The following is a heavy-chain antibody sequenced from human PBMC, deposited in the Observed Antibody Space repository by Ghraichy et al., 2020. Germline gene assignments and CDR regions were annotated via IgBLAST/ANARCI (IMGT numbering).Heavy chain of an antibody. CDR1: GFTFSNYN. D-gene: IGHD3-10*01. CDR2: ISSSSSTI. J-gene: IGHJ6*02. V-gene: IGHV3-48*02. Sequence: GGSLRLSCAASGFTFSNYNMNWVRQAPGKGLQWISYISSSSSTIYYADSVKGRFTISRDNAKNSLFLQMNSLRDEDTAVYYCARDLEYYDGSLKNSYYYYGMDVWGQGTTVTVSS. CDR3: ARDLEYYDGSLKNSYYYYGMDV.